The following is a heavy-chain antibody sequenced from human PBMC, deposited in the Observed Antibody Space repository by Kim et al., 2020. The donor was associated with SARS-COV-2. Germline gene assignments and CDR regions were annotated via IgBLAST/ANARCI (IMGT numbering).Heavy chain of an antibody. CDR1: GFTFSSYA. Sequence: GGSLRLSCAASGFTFSSYAMHWVRQAPGKGLEWVAVISYDGSNKYYADSVKGRFTISRDNSKNTLYLQMNSLRAEDTAVYYCARGSDYYDSSGLDYWGQGTLVTVSS. J-gene: IGHJ4*02. D-gene: IGHD3-22*01. CDR2: ISYDGSNK. CDR3: ARGSDYYDSSGLDY. V-gene: IGHV3-30*04.